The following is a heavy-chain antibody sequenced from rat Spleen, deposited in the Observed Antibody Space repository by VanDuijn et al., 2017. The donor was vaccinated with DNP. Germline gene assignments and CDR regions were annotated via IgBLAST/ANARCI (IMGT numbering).Heavy chain of an antibody. D-gene: IGHD5-1*01. CDR3: TNDWELYY. J-gene: IGHJ2*01. CDR1: GFTFSSFA. V-gene: IGHV5-46*01. Sequence: EVQLVESGGGLVQPGRSMKLSCAASGFTFSSFAMAWVRQAPTKGLEWVASITNTGDGSYYSDSVKGRFTISRDNAKNTLYLQMNSLRSEDTATYYCTNDWELYYWGQGVMVTVSS. CDR2: ITNTGDGS.